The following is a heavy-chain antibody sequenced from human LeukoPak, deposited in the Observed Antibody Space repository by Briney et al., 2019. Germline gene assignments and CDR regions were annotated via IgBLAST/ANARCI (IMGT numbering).Heavy chain of an antibody. Sequence: PGGSLRLSCAASGFTVSSNYMSWVRQAPGKGLEWVSVSYSGGSTYYADSVKRRFTISRDNSKNTLYLQMNSLRAEDTAVYYCARGDRETVNHPFDYWGQGTLVTVSS. D-gene: IGHD1-14*01. CDR2: SYSGGST. V-gene: IGHV3-53*01. J-gene: IGHJ4*02. CDR3: ARGDRETVNHPFDY. CDR1: GFTVSSNY.